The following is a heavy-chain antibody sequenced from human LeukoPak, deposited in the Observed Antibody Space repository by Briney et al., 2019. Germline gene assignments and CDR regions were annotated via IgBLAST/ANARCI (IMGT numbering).Heavy chain of an antibody. V-gene: IGHV4-38-2*01. Sequence: SETLSLTCAVSGYSISSGYYWGWIRQPPRKGLEWIGSIYHNGNTYYNPSLKSRVTISVDTSKNQFSLKLSSVTAADTAVYYCARVMHYYDSSGYYYQYYYYYMDVWGKGTTVTVSS. CDR3: ARVMHYYDSSGYYYQYYYYYMDV. J-gene: IGHJ6*03. CDR1: GYSISSGYY. CDR2: IYHNGNT. D-gene: IGHD3-22*01.